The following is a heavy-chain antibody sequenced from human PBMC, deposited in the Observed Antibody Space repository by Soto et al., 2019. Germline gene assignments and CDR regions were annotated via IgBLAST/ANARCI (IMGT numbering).Heavy chain of an antibody. CDR2: INPNSGDT. J-gene: IGHJ4*02. D-gene: IGHD1-1*01. CDR1: GYTFSGYY. V-gene: IGHV1-2*02. Sequence: QVQLVQSGAEVKKPGASVKVLCKASGYTFSGYYIHWVRQAPGQGLEWMGWINPNSGDTKYAQKFQDRVTLTSDTSISTAYMELSGLRSDDTAVFFCARARQWVQLWALGYWCQGTLITVSS. CDR3: ARARQWVQLWALGY.